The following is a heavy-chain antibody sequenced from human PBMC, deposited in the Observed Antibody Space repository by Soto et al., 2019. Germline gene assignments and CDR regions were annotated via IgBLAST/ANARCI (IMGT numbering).Heavy chain of an antibody. CDR2: IYYSGST. Sequence: SETLSLTCTVSGGSISSYYWSWIRQPPGKGLEWIGYIYYSGSTNYNPSLKSRVTISVDTSKNQFSLKLSSVTAADTAVYYCARHVLLGTRTYFDYWGQGTLVTVSS. J-gene: IGHJ4*02. V-gene: IGHV4-59*08. CDR1: GGSISSYY. D-gene: IGHD3-16*01. CDR3: ARHVLLGTRTYFDY.